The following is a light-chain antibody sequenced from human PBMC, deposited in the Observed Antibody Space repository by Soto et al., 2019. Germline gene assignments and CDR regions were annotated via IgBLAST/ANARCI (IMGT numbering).Light chain of an antibody. Sequence: EIVLTQSPGTLSLSPGERATLSCRASQSVGSSYLAWYQQKPGQAPRLLIYGASSRATDIPDRFRGSGSGTDFTLTISRLEPEEFAVYYCQHYGTSLYTFGQGTKLEIK. CDR3: QHYGTSLYT. V-gene: IGKV3-20*01. CDR2: GAS. J-gene: IGKJ2*01. CDR1: QSVGSSY.